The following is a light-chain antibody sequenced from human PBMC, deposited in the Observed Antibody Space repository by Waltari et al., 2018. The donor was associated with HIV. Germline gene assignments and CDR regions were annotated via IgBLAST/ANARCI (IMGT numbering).Light chain of an antibody. V-gene: IGKV4-1*01. CDR2: WAS. J-gene: IGKJ5*01. Sequence: DIVMTHSQDSRAVSLGERPTINCKSTQSVLYSSNNKNYVSWYQQKPGQPPKLLIYWASNRASGVPDRFSGSGSGTDFTLTISSLQAEDVAVYYCQQYYSTLPITFGQGTRLEIK. CDR3: QQYYSTLPIT. CDR1: QSVLYSSNNKNY.